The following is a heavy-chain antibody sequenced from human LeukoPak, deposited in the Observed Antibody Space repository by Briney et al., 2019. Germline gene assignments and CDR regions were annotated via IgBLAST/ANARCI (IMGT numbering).Heavy chain of an antibody. J-gene: IGHJ5*02. CDR2: IYYSGST. Sequence: SETLSLTCTVSGGSISSYYWSWIRQPPGKGLEWIGYIYYSGSTNYNPSLKSRVTISVDTSKNQFSLKLTSVTAADTAVYYCARGGGYNWYDPWGQGTLVTVSS. CDR3: ARGGGYNWYDP. CDR1: GGSISSYY. V-gene: IGHV4-59*12.